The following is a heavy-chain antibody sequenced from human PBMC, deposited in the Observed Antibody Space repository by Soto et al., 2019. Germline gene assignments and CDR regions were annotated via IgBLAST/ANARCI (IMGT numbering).Heavy chain of an antibody. V-gene: IGHV1-46*01. CDR3: ASGGYTYGFSAMDV. J-gene: IGHJ6*02. CDR1: GYTFSSSY. CDR2: INPSGFSR. Sequence: QVQLVQSGAEVKKPGASVKISCKASGYTFSSSYIHWVRQAPGPGLEWMGLINPSGFSRDYAQSFQRRVTVTRDTSTSTGYMELSSLRSEDTAVYYCASGGYTYGFSAMDVWGPGTTDAVSS. D-gene: IGHD5-18*01.